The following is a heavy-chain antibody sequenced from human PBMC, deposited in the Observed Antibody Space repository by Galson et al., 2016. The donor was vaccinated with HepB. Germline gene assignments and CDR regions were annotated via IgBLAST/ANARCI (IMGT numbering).Heavy chain of an antibody. Sequence: SLRLSCAASQFSFSTYGMHWVRQAPGKGLVWVSRINSDESNTNYADSVKGRFTISRDNAKNTLYLQMNSLRAEDTAVYYCARGGGYYYFDYWGQGNLVTVSS. CDR1: QFSFSTYG. CDR3: ARGGGYYYFDY. CDR2: INSDESNT. D-gene: IGHD2-21*01. J-gene: IGHJ4*02. V-gene: IGHV3-74*01.